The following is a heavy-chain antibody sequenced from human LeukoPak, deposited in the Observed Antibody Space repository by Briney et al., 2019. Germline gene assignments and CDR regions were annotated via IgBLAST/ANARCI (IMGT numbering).Heavy chain of an antibody. V-gene: IGHV4-59*01. CDR3: ARDKGSGSQVWFDP. D-gene: IGHD1-26*01. CDR1: GGSISSYY. CDR2: IYYSGST. Sequence: SETLSLTCTVSGGSISSYYWSWIRQPPGKGLEWIGYIYYSGSTNYNPSLESRVTISVDTSKNQFSLKLSSVTAADTAVYYCARDKGSGSQVWFDPWGQGTLVTVSS. J-gene: IGHJ5*02.